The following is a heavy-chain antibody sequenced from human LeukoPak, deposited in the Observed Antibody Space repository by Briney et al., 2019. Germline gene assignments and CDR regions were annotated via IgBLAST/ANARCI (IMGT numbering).Heavy chain of an antibody. CDR3: AKDSVGDYDILTKYYFDY. CDR1: GFTFSSYA. Sequence: GGSLRLSCAASGFTFSSYAMSWVRQAPGKGLEWVSAISGSGGSTYYADSVKGRFTISRDNSKNTLYLQMNSLRAEDTAVCYCAKDSVGDYDILTKYYFDYWGQGTLVTVSS. J-gene: IGHJ4*02. D-gene: IGHD3-9*01. V-gene: IGHV3-23*01. CDR2: ISGSGGST.